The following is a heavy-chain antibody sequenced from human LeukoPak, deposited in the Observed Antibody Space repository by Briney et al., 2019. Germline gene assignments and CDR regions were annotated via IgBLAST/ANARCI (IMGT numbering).Heavy chain of an antibody. V-gene: IGHV1-58*01. CDR2: IVVGSGNT. Sequence: SVKVSCKASGYTFTSSAVQWVRQARGQRLEWIGWIVVGSGNTNYAQKFQGRVTITADESTSTAYMELSSLRSEDTAVYYCARGPGYGDYSEFDYWGQGTLVTVSS. J-gene: IGHJ4*02. CDR1: GYTFTSSA. CDR3: ARGPGYGDYSEFDY. D-gene: IGHD4-17*01.